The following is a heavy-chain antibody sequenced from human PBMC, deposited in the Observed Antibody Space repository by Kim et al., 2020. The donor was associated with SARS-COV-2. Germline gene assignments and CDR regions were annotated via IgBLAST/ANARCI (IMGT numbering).Heavy chain of an antibody. J-gene: IGHJ6*02. V-gene: IGHV4-31*03. CDR1: GGSISSGGYY. D-gene: IGHD3-10*01. Sequence: SETLSLTCTVSGGSISSGGYYWSWIRQHPGKGLEWIGYIYYSGSTYYNPSLKSRVTISVDTSKNQFSLKLSSVTAADTAVYYCARDFRKGYYGSGSRVNYYYYYGMDVWGQGTTVTVSS. CDR3: ARDFRKGYYGSGSRVNYYYYYGMDV. CDR2: IYYSGST.